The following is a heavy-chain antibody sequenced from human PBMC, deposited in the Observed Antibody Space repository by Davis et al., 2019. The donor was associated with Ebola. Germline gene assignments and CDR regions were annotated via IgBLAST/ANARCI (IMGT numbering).Heavy chain of an antibody. CDR2: IIPIFGTA. J-gene: IGHJ6*02. Sequence: SVKVSCKASGGTFSSYAISWVRQAPGQGLEWMGGIIPIFGTANYAQKFQGRVTITADKSTSTAYMELSSLRSEDTAVYYCARGTKHALRFLSYYYGMDVWGQGTTVTVSS. V-gene: IGHV1-69*06. CDR3: ARGTKHALRFLSYYYGMDV. CDR1: GGTFSSYA. D-gene: IGHD3-3*01.